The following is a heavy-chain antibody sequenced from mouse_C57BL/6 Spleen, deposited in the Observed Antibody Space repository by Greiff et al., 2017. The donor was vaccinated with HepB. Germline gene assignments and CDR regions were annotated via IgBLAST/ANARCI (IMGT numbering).Heavy chain of an antibody. D-gene: IGHD2-4*01. CDR2: IDPEDGDT. J-gene: IGHJ3*01. CDR1: GFNIKDYY. V-gene: IGHV14-1*01. Sequence: VHVKQSGAELVRPGASVKLSCTASGFNIKDYYMHWVKQRPEQGLEWIGRIDPEDGDTEYAPKFEGKATMTADTSSNTAYLQLSSLTSEDTAVYYCTTDDYAAYWGQGTLVTVSA. CDR3: TTDDYAAY.